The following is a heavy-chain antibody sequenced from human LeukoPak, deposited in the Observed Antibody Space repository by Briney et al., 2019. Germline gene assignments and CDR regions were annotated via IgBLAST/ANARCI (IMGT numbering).Heavy chain of an antibody. CDR3: ARLYYYYDSSGYPTSTYFDY. CDR1: GYSFTSYW. Sequence: GESQNICCKGSGYSFTSYWIGWVRPMRRKGLELMGIIYPGDSDTRYSPSFQGQVAISADRSISTAYLQWSSLKASDTAMYYCARLYYYYDSSGYPTSTYFDYWGQGTLVTVSS. J-gene: IGHJ4*02. D-gene: IGHD3-22*01. CDR2: IYPGDSDT. V-gene: IGHV5-51*01.